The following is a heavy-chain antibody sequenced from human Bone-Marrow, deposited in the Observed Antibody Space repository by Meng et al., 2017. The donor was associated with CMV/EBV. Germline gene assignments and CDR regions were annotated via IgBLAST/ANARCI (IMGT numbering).Heavy chain of an antibody. CDR3: ARGLVDQWRTKSDYYYYGMDV. J-gene: IGHJ6*02. CDR2: MNPNSGNT. D-gene: IGHD6-19*01. V-gene: IGHV1-8*03. CDR1: GYTFTSYD. Sequence: ASEKVSRQASGYTFTSYDINWVRQATGQGLEWMGWMNPNSGNTGYAQKFQGRVTITRNTSISTAYMELSSLRAEDTAVYYCARGLVDQWRTKSDYYYYGMDVWGQGTTVTVSS.